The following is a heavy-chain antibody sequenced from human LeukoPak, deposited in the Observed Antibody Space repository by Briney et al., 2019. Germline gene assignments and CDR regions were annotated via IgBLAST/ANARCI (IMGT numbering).Heavy chain of an antibody. V-gene: IGHV4-39*07. Sequence: PSETLSLTCTVSGGSISSSSYYWGWIRQPPGKGLEWIGSIYYSGSTYYNPSLKSRVTISVDTSKNQFSLKLSSVTAADTAVYYCASGYREYNWFDPWGQGTLVTVSS. J-gene: IGHJ5*02. D-gene: IGHD5-24*01. CDR1: GGSISSSSYY. CDR2: IYYSGST. CDR3: ASGYREYNWFDP.